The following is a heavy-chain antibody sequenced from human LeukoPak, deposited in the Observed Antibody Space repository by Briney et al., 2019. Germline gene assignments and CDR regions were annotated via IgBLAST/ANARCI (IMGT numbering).Heavy chain of an antibody. CDR2: IIPIFGTA. D-gene: IGHD2-15*01. V-gene: IGHV1-69*05. CDR1: GGTFSSYA. CDR3: AKEPNGKLKLNPEDRYCSGGSCYSWFDP. Sequence: SVKVSCKASGGTFSSYAISWVRQAPGQGLEWMGSIIPIFGTANYAQKFQGRVTITTDESTSTAYMELSSLRSEDTAVYYCAKEPNGKLKLNPEDRYCSGGSCYSWFDPWGQGTLVTVSS. J-gene: IGHJ5*02.